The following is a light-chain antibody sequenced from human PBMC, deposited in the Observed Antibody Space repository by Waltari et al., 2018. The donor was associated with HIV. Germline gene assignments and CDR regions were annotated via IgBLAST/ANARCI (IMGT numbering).Light chain of an antibody. J-gene: IGLJ2*01. CDR1: SSNIGAGYD. Sequence: HSVLTQAPSVSGAPGQRVTISCSGSSSNIGAGYDVHWYQQRPGTAPKLLISGDTNRPSGVPDRFSGSKSGTSASLVITGLQPEDEADYYCQSFDSSLSSSVVFGGGTKLTVL. V-gene: IGLV1-40*01. CDR3: QSFDSSLSSSVV. CDR2: GDT.